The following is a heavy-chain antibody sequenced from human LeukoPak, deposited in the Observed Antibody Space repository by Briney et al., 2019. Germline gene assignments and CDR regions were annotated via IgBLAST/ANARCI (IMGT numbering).Heavy chain of an antibody. CDR1: GFTFSSYA. J-gene: IGHJ4*02. CDR3: ARDVPYSSSTFDC. D-gene: IGHD6-6*01. Sequence: GGSLRLSCAASGFTFSSYAMHWVRQAPGKGLEWVAVISYDGSNKYYADSVKGRFTISRDNAKNSLYLQMNSLRAEDTAVYYCARDVPYSSSTFDCWGQGTLVTVSS. CDR2: ISYDGSNK. V-gene: IGHV3-30-3*01.